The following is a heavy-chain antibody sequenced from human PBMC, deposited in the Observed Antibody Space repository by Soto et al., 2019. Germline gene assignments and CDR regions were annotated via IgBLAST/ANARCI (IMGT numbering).Heavy chain of an antibody. CDR1: GGTFSSYA. V-gene: IGHV1-69*05. Sequence: SVKVSCKASGGTFSSYAISWVRQAPGQGLEWMGGIIPIFGTANYAQKFQGRVTMTTDTSTSTAYMELRSLRSDDTAVYYCARNRTISWDFDYWGQGTLVTVSS. D-gene: IGHD3-9*01. CDR3: ARNRTISWDFDY. CDR2: IIPIFGTA. J-gene: IGHJ4*02.